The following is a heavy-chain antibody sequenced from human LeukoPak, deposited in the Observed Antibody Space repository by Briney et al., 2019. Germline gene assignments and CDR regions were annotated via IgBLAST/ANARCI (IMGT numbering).Heavy chain of an antibody. CDR2: IYYSGST. Sequence: SETLSLTCTVSGGSISSGGYYWSWIRQHPGKGLEWIGYIYYSGSTYYNPSLKSRVTISVDTSKNQFSLKLSSVTAAGTAVYYCAREGLIAAAGLDAFDIWGQGTMVTVSS. V-gene: IGHV4-31*03. CDR3: AREGLIAAAGLDAFDI. J-gene: IGHJ3*02. CDR1: GGSISSGGYY. D-gene: IGHD6-13*01.